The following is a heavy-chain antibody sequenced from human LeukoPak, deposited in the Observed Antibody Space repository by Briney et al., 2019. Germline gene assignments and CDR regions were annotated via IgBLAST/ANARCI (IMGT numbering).Heavy chain of an antibody. CDR2: ISYDGSNK. Sequence: LSLTCAVYGGSFSGYYWSWIRQAPGKGLEWVAVISYDGSNKYYADSVKGRFTISRDNSKNTLYLQMNSLRAEDTAVYYCARDRQTTTSFDYWGQGTLVTVSS. CDR3: ARDRQTTTSFDY. CDR1: GGSFSGYY. V-gene: IGHV3-30-3*01. J-gene: IGHJ4*02. D-gene: IGHD1-7*01.